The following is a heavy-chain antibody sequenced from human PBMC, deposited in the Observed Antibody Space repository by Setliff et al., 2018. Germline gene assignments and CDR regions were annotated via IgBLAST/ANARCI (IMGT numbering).Heavy chain of an antibody. J-gene: IGHJ6*03. CDR2: IYIGGSA. Sequence: PSETLSLTCTVSGGSISSYYWSWIRQPAGKGLEWIGHIYIGGSANYNPSLKSRVTMSIDTSKNQFSLKLNSVTAADMAVYYCAREQWLDPPGYYYMHVWAKGTTVTVSS. CDR3: AREQWLDPPGYYYMHV. V-gene: IGHV4-4*07. D-gene: IGHD6-19*01. CDR1: GGSISSYY.